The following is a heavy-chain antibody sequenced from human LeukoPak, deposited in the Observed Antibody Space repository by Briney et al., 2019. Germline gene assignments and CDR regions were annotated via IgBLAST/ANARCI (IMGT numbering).Heavy chain of an antibody. CDR1: GYTFTSYG. V-gene: IGHV1-18*01. D-gene: IGHD3-3*01. Sequence: ASVKVSCKASGYTFTSYGISWVRQAPGQGLEWMGWISAYNGNTNYAQKLQGRVTMSTDTSTSTAYMELRSLRSDATAVYYCARGYPSAPNYDFWSGYYMGDAFDIWGQGTMVTVSS. CDR2: ISAYNGNT. CDR3: ARGYPSAPNYDFWSGYYMGDAFDI. J-gene: IGHJ3*02.